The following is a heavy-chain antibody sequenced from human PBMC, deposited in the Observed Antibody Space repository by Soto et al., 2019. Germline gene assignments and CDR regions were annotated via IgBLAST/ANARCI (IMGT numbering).Heavy chain of an antibody. CDR2: ISYDGSNK. J-gene: IGHJ6*04. Sequence: QVQLVESGGGVVQPGRSLRLSCAASGFTFSSYGMHWVRQAPGKGLEWVAVISYDGSNKYYADSVKGRFTISRDNSKNTLYLQMNSLRAEDTAVYYCAKDEDRGYYYYGTDVWGKGTTVTVSS. CDR1: GFTFSSYG. CDR3: AKDEDRGYYYYGTDV. V-gene: IGHV3-30*18. D-gene: IGHD3-10*01.